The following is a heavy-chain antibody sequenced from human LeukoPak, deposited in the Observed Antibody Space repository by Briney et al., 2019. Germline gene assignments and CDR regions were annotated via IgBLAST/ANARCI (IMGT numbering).Heavy chain of an antibody. CDR2: IYSGGST. Sequence: GGSLRLSCAASGFTFSSYGMSWVRQAPGKGLEWVSVIYSGGSTYYADSVKGRFTISRDNSKNTLYLQMNSLRAEDTAVYYCARLYDSSGYEDAFDIWGQGTMVTVSS. CDR1: GFTFSSYG. D-gene: IGHD3-22*01. J-gene: IGHJ3*02. CDR3: ARLYDSSGYEDAFDI. V-gene: IGHV3-66*01.